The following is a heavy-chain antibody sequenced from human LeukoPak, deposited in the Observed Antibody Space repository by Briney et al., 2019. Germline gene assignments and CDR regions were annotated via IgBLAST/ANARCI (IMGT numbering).Heavy chain of an antibody. CDR3: ARGSFDSSGYYSGFDY. Sequence: GGALRLSFAASGYTFSNHDVPRVRQAAGKGLAWVSTIGDGGDTYYPGSVKGRFTISRENAKNTLYLQMNSLRARDTAVYYCARGSFDSSGYYSGFDYWGQGTLVTVSS. CDR2: IGDGGDT. CDR1: GYTFSNHD. J-gene: IGHJ4*02. D-gene: IGHD3-22*01. V-gene: IGHV3-13*01.